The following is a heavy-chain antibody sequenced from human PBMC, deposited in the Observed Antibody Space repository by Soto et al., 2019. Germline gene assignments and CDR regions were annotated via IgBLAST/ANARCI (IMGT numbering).Heavy chain of an antibody. Sequence: GGSLRLSCAASGFTFSSYAMSWVRQAPGKGLEWVSAISGSGHSTYYADSVKGRFTISRDNSKNTLYLQMNSLRAEDTAVYYCANGRFGETRHFGYWGQGTLVTVSS. CDR2: ISGSGHST. CDR1: GFTFSSYA. CDR3: ANGRFGETRHFGY. D-gene: IGHD3-10*01. J-gene: IGHJ4*02. V-gene: IGHV3-23*01.